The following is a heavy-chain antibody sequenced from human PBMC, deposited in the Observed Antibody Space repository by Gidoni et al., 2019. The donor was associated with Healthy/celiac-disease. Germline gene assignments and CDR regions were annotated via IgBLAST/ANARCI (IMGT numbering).Heavy chain of an antibody. CDR2: IYYSGST. J-gene: IGHJ4*02. D-gene: IGHD6-19*01. V-gene: IGHV4-59*01. CDR3: AGGLVRLYYFDY. Sequence: QVQLQESGPGLVKPSETLSLTCTVSGGSISSYYWRWIRQPPGKGLEWIGYIYYSGSTNYNPSLKSRVTISVDTSKNHFSLKLSSVTAADTAVYYCAGGLVRLYYFDYWGQGTLVTVSS. CDR1: GGSISSYY.